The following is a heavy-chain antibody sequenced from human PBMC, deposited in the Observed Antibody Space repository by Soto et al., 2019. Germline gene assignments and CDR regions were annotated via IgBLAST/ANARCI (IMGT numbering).Heavy chain of an antibody. V-gene: IGHV1-46*01. CDR2: INPSGGST. CDR3: ARDAGSAVVHFAC. CDR1: GYTFTSYY. J-gene: IGHJ4*02. D-gene: IGHD3-22*01. Sequence: QVQLVQSGAEVKKPGASVKVSCKASGYTFTSYYMHWVRQAPGQGLEWMGIINPSGGSTSYAQKSQGSGXXTXDXXTSTVYMELSSLRSEATAVYYCARDAGSAVVHFACWGQGTLVTVSS.